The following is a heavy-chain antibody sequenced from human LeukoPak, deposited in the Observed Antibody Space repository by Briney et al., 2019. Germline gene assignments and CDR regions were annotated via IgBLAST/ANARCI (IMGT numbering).Heavy chain of an antibody. D-gene: IGHD4-23*01. Sequence: PGGSLRLSCAASGFTFSSYGMHWGRQAPGKGLEWVAVIWYDGSNKYYADSVKGRFTISRDNSKNTLYLQMNSLRAEDTAVYYCARDHDYGGNSPFDYWGQGTPVTVSS. CDR2: IWYDGSNK. CDR1: GFTFSSYG. J-gene: IGHJ4*02. V-gene: IGHV3-33*01. CDR3: ARDHDYGGNSPFDY.